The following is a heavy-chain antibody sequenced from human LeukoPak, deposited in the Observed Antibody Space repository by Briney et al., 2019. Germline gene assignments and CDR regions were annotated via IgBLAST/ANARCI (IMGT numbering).Heavy chain of an antibody. CDR3: ARRRVLRYFGN. Sequence: SETLSLTCAVYGGSFSGYYWSWIRRPPGKGLEWIGEINHSGSTNYNPSLKSRVTISVDTSKNQFSLKLSSVTAADTAVYYCARRRVLRYFGNWGQGTLVTVSS. D-gene: IGHD3-9*01. CDR2: INHSGST. V-gene: IGHV4-34*01. J-gene: IGHJ4*02. CDR1: GGSFSGYY.